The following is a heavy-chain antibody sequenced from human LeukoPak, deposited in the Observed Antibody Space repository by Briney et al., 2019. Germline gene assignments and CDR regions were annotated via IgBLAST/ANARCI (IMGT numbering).Heavy chain of an antibody. CDR1: GYTFTSYG. D-gene: IGHD6-25*01. CDR3: ARVFGIAAAGPYYYYYYMDV. Sequence: GASVKVSCKASGYTFTSYGISWVRQAPGQGLEWMGWISAYNGNTNYAQKFQGRVTMTRNTSISTAYMELSSLRSEDTAVYYCARVFGIAAAGPYYYYYYMDVWGKGTTVTISS. V-gene: IGHV1-18*01. CDR2: ISAYNGNT. J-gene: IGHJ6*03.